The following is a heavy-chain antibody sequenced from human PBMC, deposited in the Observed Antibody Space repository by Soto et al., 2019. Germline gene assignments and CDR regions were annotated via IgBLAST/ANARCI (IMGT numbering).Heavy chain of an antibody. CDR3: TRVFGSSGSQAFFDY. CDR2: IRDKVNSYTT. J-gene: IGHJ4*02. D-gene: IGHD6-13*01. Sequence: PGGSLRLSCAASGFTFSDHYMDWVRQAPGKGLEWVGRIRDKVNSYTTEYAASVKGRFTISRDDSKNSLFLQMNSLKTEDTAVYYCTRVFGSSGSQAFFDYWGQGSLVTVSS. CDR1: GFTFSDHY. V-gene: IGHV3-72*01.